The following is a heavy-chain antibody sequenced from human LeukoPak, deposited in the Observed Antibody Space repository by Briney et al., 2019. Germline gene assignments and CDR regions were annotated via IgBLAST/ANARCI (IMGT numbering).Heavy chain of an antibody. CDR3: ARQGPSPGILACVDY. CDR2: IYHSGST. D-gene: IGHD2-21*01. V-gene: IGHV4-38-2*02. J-gene: IGHJ4*02. CDR1: GYSISSGYY. Sequence: PSETLSLTCTISGYSISSGYYWAWIRQPPGKGLEWIGSIYHSGSTYYNPSLKSRVTISVDTSKNQFSLKLSSVTAADTAVYYCARQGPSPGILACVDYWGQGTLVTVSS.